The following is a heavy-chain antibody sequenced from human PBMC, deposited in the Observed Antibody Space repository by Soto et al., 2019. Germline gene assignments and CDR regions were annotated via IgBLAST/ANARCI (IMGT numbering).Heavy chain of an antibody. V-gene: IGHV3-48*01. J-gene: IGHJ6*03. D-gene: IGHD2-15*01. CDR2: ISSSSSTV. CDR3: ARVVQGYCSGGSCYHGNYYYYYMDV. Sequence: GGSLRLSCAASGFTFSSYSVNWVRQAPGKGLEWVSYISSSSSTVYYADSVKGRFTISRDNSKNTLYLQMNSLRAEDTAVYYCARVVQGYCSGGSCYHGNYYYYYMDVWGKGTTVTVSS. CDR1: GFTFSSYS.